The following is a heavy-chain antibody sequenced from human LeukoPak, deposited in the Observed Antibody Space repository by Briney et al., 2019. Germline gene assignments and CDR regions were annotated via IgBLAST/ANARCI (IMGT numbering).Heavy chain of an antibody. D-gene: IGHD2-2*01. CDR3: ATASETQPVRGIYYYYYMDV. Sequence: SVKVSCKASGGTFSSYAISWVRQAPGQGLEWMGRIIPIFGTANYAQKFQGRVTITTDESTSTAYMELSSLRSEDTAVYYCATASETQPVRGIYYYYYMDVWGKGTTVTVSS. V-gene: IGHV1-69*05. J-gene: IGHJ6*03. CDR2: IIPIFGTA. CDR1: GGTFSSYA.